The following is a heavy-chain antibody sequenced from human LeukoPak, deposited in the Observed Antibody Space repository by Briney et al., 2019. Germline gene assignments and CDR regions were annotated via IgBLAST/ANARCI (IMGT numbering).Heavy chain of an antibody. CDR1: GFTFNTYS. J-gene: IGHJ4*02. D-gene: IGHD1-26*01. V-gene: IGHV3-21*01. CDR3: AKGGSGTYFLDY. CDR2: ISSSSSYI. Sequence: GGSLRLSCAASGFTFNTYSMNWVRQAPGKGLEWVSSISSSSSYIDYADSGKGRFTISRGNAKNSLYLQMNSLRVEDTAVYYCAKGGSGTYFLDYWGQGTLVTVSS.